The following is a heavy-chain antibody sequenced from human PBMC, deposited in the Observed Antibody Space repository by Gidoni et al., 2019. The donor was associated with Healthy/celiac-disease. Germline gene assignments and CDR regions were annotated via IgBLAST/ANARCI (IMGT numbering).Heavy chain of an antibody. Sequence: QVQLVESGGGVVKPGRSLRPSCPASGFPFSSYAMHWVLQAPGKGLEWVAVISYDGSNKYYADSVKGRFTISRDNSKNTLYLQMNSLRAEDTAVYYCARVGDDYGVNLPFDDWGQGTLVTVSS. J-gene: IGHJ4*02. D-gene: IGHD4-17*01. V-gene: IGHV3-30-3*01. CDR1: GFPFSSYA. CDR2: ISYDGSNK. CDR3: ARVGDDYGVNLPFDD.